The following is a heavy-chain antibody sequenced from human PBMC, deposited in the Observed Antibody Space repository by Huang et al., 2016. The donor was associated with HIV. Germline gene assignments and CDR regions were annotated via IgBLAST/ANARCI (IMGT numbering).Heavy chain of an antibody. CDR2: ISWDGGST. CDR1: GFTFDDYT. D-gene: IGHD6-19*01. Sequence: EVQLVESGGVVVQPGGSLGLSCAASGFTFDDYTMHWVRQAPGKGLEWVSLISWDGGSTYYADSVKGRFTISRDNSKNSLYLQMNSLRTEDTALYYCAKGIAVAGTVDYFDYWGQGTLVTVSS. CDR3: AKGIAVAGTVDYFDY. J-gene: IGHJ4*02. V-gene: IGHV3-43*01.